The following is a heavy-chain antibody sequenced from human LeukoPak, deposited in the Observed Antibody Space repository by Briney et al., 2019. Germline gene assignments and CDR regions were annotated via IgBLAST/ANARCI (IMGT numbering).Heavy chain of an antibody. D-gene: IGHD5-18*01. CDR2: ISGSGGDT. CDR3: ARGGGHSYGYAFDY. CDR1: GFTFSSYS. V-gene: IGHV3-23*01. J-gene: IGHJ4*02. Sequence: PGGSLRLSCAASGFTFSSYSMSWVRQAPGKGLEWVSVISGSGGDTFYADSVKGRFTISRDNAKNSLFLQMNSLRAEDTAVYYCARGGGHSYGYAFDYWGQGTLVTVSS.